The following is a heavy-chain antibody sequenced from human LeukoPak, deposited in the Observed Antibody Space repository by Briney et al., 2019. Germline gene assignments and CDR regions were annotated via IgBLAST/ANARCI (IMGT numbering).Heavy chain of an antibody. Sequence: SEALSLTCTVSGGSISSGGYYWSWIRQHPGKGLEWIGYIYYSGSTYYNPSLKSRVTISVDTSKNQFSLKLSSVTAADTAVYYCARVGRTAVAFYYFDYWGQGTLVTVSS. J-gene: IGHJ4*02. V-gene: IGHV4-31*03. CDR2: IYYSGST. CDR1: GGSISSGGYY. CDR3: ARVGRTAVAFYYFDY. D-gene: IGHD6-19*01.